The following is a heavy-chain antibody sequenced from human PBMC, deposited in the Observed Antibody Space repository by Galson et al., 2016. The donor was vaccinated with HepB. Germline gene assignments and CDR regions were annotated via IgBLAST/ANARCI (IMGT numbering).Heavy chain of an antibody. D-gene: IGHD5-24*01. CDR2: ISFDGSDK. CDR3: ARAPGGGFAWGPLDY. J-gene: IGHJ4*02. V-gene: IGHV3-30*04. Sequence: VRQAPGKGLEWVAVISFDGSDKKYADSVKGRFTISRDNSKNTLYLQMNSLRPEDTALYYCARAPGGGFAWGPLDYWGQGTLVTVSS.